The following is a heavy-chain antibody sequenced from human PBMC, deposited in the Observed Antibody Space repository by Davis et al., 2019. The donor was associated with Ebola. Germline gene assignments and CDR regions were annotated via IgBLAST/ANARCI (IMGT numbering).Heavy chain of an antibody. Sequence: GESLKISCKGSGYSFTSYWIGWVRQMPGKGLEWMGIIYPGDSDTRYSPSFQGHVTISADKSISTAYLQWSSLKASDTAMYYCARTWFGDFDYYYYGMDVWGQGTTVTVSS. V-gene: IGHV5-51*01. J-gene: IGHJ6*02. CDR2: IYPGDSDT. CDR1: GYSFTSYW. CDR3: ARTWFGDFDYYYYGMDV. D-gene: IGHD3-10*01.